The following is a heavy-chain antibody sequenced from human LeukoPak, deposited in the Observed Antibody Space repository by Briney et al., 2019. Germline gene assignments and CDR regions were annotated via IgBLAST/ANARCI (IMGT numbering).Heavy chain of an antibody. CDR3: AREYYYGSGSYYQPYYYYGMDV. J-gene: IGHJ6*02. Sequence: ASVKVSCKASGYTFTSNYIHWVRQAPGQGLEWMGMIYPRDGSTSYAQKFQGRVTMTRDTSTSTVYMELSSLRSEDTAVYYCAREYYYGSGSYYQPYYYYGMDVWGQGTTVTVSS. V-gene: IGHV1-46*01. CDR1: GYTFTSNY. CDR2: IYPRDGST. D-gene: IGHD3-10*01.